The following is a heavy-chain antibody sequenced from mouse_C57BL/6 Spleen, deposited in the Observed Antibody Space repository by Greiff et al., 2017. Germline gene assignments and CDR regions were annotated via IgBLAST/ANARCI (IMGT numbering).Heavy chain of an antibody. CDR3: ARRTGTDYAMDY. CDR1: GYTFTSYW. V-gene: IGHV1-61*01. J-gene: IGHJ4*01. CDR2: IYPSDSET. D-gene: IGHD4-1*01. Sequence: VQLQQSGAELVRPGSSVKLSCKASGYTFTSYWMDWVKQRPGQGLEWIGNIYPSDSETHYNQKFKDKATLTVDKSSSTAYMQLSSLTSEDSAVYDCARRTGTDYAMDYWGQGTSVTVSS.